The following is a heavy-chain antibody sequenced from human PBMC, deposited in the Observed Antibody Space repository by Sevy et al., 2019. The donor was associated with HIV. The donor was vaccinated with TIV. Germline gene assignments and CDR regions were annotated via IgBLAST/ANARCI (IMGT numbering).Heavy chain of an antibody. V-gene: IGHV3-23*01. CDR3: VKEEVRSSWTTEYFQH. CDR2: ISESGDRI. Sequence: GALRLSCVASGFTFGSYTMSWVRQAPGKGLEWVSGISESGDRIDYADSVKGRFTISRDNAKNTLFLQMCFLTVEDTAVYYCVKEEVRSSWTTEYFQHWGQGTLVTVSS. J-gene: IGHJ1*01. D-gene: IGHD2-2*01. CDR1: GFTFGSYT.